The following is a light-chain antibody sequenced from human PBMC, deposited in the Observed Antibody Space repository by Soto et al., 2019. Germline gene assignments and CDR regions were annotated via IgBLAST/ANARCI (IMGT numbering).Light chain of an antibody. J-gene: IGLJ3*02. CDR3: AAWDDSLNGPV. CDR2: SNN. V-gene: IGLV1-44*01. Sequence: QSVLTQPPSASGTPGQRVTISCSGSSSKIGSNTVNWYQQLPGTAPKLLIYSNNQRPSGVPDRFSGSKSGTSVSLAISGLQSEDEANYCCAAWDDSLNGPVFGGGTKVTVL. CDR1: SSKIGSNT.